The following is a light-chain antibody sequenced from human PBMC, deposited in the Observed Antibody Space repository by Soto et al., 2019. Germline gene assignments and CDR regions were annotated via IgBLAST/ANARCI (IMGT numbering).Light chain of an antibody. CDR3: QQFAISTT. Sequence: DIQMTHSPSTLSGSVGDRVTITCRASQTISSWLAWYQQKPGKAPKLLIFDASTLHSGVPSRFSGSGSGTDFTLTISSLQPDDFATYYCQQFAISTTFGQGTKVDI. CDR2: DAS. J-gene: IGKJ1*01. V-gene: IGKV1-5*01. CDR1: QTISSW.